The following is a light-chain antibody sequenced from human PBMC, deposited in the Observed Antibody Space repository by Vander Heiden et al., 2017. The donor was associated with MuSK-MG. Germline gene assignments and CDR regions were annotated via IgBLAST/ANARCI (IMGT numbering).Light chain of an antibody. CDR1: QSIHNY. J-gene: IGKJ2*01. CDR3: QQSDSTPET. V-gene: IGKV1-39*01. CDR2: AAS. Sequence: DIQMTQSPSSLSASVGDRVTITCRASQSIHNYLNWYQQRPGKAPKLLIYAASSLQSGVPSRFSGSGSRTDFTLTISSLQPEDFATYYCQQSDSTPETFGQGTKLEIK.